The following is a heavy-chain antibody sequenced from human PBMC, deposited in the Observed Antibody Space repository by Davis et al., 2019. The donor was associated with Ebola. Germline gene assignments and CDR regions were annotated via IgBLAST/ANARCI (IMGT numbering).Heavy chain of an antibody. J-gene: IGHJ4*02. Sequence: GESLKISCAASGFTFSSYAMHWVRQAPGKGLEWVSSISSSSSYIYYADSVKGRFTISRDNAKNSLYLQMNSLRAEDTALYYCAKGGANWSGFDYWGQGTLVTVSS. D-gene: IGHD3-3*01. V-gene: IGHV3-21*04. CDR2: ISSSSSYI. CDR1: GFTFSSYA. CDR3: AKGGANWSGFDY.